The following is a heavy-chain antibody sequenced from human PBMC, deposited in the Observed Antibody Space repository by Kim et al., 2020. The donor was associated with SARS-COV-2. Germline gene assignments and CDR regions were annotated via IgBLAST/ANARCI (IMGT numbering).Heavy chain of an antibody. Sequence: GGSLRLSCAASGFTFDDYAMHWVRQAPGKGLEWVSLISGDGGSTYYADSVKGRFTISRDNSKNSLYLQMNSLRTEDTALYYCAKDRGGGGQWLVHDAFDIWGQGTMVTVSS. D-gene: IGHD6-19*01. CDR1: GFTFDDYA. J-gene: IGHJ3*02. CDR3: AKDRGGGGQWLVHDAFDI. V-gene: IGHV3-43*02. CDR2: ISGDGGST.